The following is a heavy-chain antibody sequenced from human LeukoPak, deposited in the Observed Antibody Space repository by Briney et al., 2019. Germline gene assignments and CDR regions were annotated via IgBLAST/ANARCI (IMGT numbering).Heavy chain of an antibody. CDR1: GYTFTSYG. D-gene: IGHD3-22*01. J-gene: IGHJ4*02. CDR3: ARDLGDSSGYYLPGFGY. V-gene: IGHV1-18*01. CDR2: ISAYNGNT. Sequence: ASVKVSCKASGYTFTSYGISWVRQAPGQGLEWMGWISAYNGNTNYAQKLQGRVTMTTDTPTSTAYMELRSLRSDDTAVYYCARDLGDSSGYYLPGFGYWGQGTLVTVSS.